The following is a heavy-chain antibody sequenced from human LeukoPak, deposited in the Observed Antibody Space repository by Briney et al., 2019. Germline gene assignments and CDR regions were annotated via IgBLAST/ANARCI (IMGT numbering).Heavy chain of an antibody. CDR3: AMDSAWLPLKFDY. CDR2: LYSGGST. D-gene: IGHD5-24*01. CDR1: EFTFSNYD. V-gene: IGHV3-66*01. Sequence: GGSLRLSCAAFEFTFSNYDMHWVRQAPGKGLEWVSVLYSGGSTYYTDSVKGRFTISRDNSNNTLYLQMNNLRAEDTAVYYCAMDSAWLPLKFDYWGPGTLVAVST. J-gene: IGHJ4*02.